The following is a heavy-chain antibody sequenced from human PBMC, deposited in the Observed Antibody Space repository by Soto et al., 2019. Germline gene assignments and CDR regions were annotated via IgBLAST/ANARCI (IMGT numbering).Heavy chain of an antibody. D-gene: IGHD2-21*01. J-gene: IGHJ4*02. CDR2: VYYTGST. CDR3: ERSVEVPCAHIDY. V-gene: IGHV4-59*01. CDR1: GGSISGSY. Sequence: SETLSLTCSVSGGSISGSYWSWIRQSPGKGLEWLGYVYYTGSTNYSPSLRSRVSISVDTSKNEFSLRLSSVTAADTAVYFCERSVEVPCAHIDYWGQGTQVTVSS.